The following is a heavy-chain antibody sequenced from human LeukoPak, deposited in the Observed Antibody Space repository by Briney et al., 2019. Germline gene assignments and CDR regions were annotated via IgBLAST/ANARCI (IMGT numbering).Heavy chain of an antibody. D-gene: IGHD3-9*01. CDR2: FDPEDGET. J-gene: IGHJ1*01. Sequence: ASVKVSCKVSGYTLTELSMHWVRQAPGKGLEWMGGFDPEDGETIYAQKFQGRVTMTEDTSTDTAYMELSSLRSEDTAVYYCATDLPRFDILTGYEYFQHWGQGTLVTVSS. CDR3: ATDLPRFDILTGYEYFQH. V-gene: IGHV1-24*01. CDR1: GYTLTELS.